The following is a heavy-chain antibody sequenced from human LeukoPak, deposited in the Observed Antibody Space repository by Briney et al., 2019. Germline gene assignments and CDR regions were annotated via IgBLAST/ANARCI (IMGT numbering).Heavy chain of an antibody. D-gene: IGHD3-10*01. J-gene: IGHJ6*02. CDR2: IKQDGSEK. CDR3: ASTVTMVRGARPYYYYGMDV. Sequence: GGSLRLFCAASGFTFSSYWISWGRHGPGEGVGWGAHIKQDGSEKYYVDSVKGRFTISRDNAKNSLYLQMNSLRAEDTAVYYCASTVTMVRGARPYYYYGMDVWGQGTTVTVSS. CDR1: GFTFSSYW. V-gene: IGHV3-7*01.